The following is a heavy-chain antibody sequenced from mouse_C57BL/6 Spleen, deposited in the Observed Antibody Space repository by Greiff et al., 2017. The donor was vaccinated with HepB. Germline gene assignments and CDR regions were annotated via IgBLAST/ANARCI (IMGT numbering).Heavy chain of an antibody. CDR1: GFTFSSYG. J-gene: IGHJ3*01. Sequence: DVHLVESGGDLVKPGGSLKLSCAASGFTFSSYGMSWVRQTPDKRLEWVATISSGGSYTYYPDSVKGRFTISRDNAKNTLYLQMSSLKSEDTAMYYCADGGGFAYWGQGTLVTVSA. CDR3: ADGGGFAY. V-gene: IGHV5-6*01. CDR2: ISSGGSYT.